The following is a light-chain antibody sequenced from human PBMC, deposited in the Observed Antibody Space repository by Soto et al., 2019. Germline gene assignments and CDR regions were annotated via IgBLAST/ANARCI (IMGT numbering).Light chain of an antibody. CDR3: QSYDTSLSGYV. Sequence: QSALTQPPSVSGAPGQMVTISCTGSSSNIGAGYDVHWYQQLPGSAPNLLIFYNNNRPSGVPDRFSGSKSVTSASLAITGLQAEDEADYYCQSYDTSLSGYVFGTGTKVTVL. CDR2: YNN. CDR1: SSNIGAGYD. J-gene: IGLJ1*01. V-gene: IGLV1-40*01.